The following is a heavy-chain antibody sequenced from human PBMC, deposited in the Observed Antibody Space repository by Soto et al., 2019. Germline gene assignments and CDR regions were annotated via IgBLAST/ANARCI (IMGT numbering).Heavy chain of an antibody. CDR1: GFTFSSYA. D-gene: IGHD2-21*01. Sequence: GGSLRLSCAASGFTFSSYAMSWVRQAPGKGLEWVSAISGSGGSTYYADSVKGRFTISRDNSKNTLYLQMNSLRAEDTAVYYCGRESYCGGDCYYYGMDVWGQGTTVTVSS. V-gene: IGHV3-23*01. CDR3: GRESYCGGDCYYYGMDV. CDR2: ISGSGGST. J-gene: IGHJ6*02.